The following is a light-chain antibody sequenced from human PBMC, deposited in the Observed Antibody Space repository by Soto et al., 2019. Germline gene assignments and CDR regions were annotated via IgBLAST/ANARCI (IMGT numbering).Light chain of an antibody. CDR1: SSDVGGYNY. CDR2: DVS. CDR3: SSYTSSSTPLYV. V-gene: IGLV2-14*01. J-gene: IGLJ1*01. Sequence: QSVLTQPASVYGSPGHSITISCTGTSSDVGGYNYVSWYQQHPGKAPKLMIYDVSNRPSGVSNRFSGSKSGNTASLTISGLQAEDEADYYCSSYTSSSTPLYVFGTGTKVTVL.